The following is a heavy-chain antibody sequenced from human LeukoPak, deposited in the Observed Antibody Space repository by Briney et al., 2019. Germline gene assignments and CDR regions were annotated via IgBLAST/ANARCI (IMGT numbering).Heavy chain of an antibody. V-gene: IGHV5-51*01. CDR2: IYPGDSDT. J-gene: IGHJ4*02. CDR3: ARGGERVAADY. CDR1: GYTFTSYW. D-gene: IGHD6-25*01. Sequence: GESLQISCKGSGYTFTSYWIGWVRQMPGKGLEWMGVIYPGDSDTRYSPSFEGQVTISADKSISTAYLQWTSLKASDTAMYYCARGGERVAADYWGQGTLVTVSS.